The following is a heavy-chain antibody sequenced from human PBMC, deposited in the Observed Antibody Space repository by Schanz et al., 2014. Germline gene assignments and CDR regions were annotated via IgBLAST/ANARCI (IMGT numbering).Heavy chain of an antibody. CDR2: ISTYNSHT. D-gene: IGHD3-10*01. Sequence: QVRLVQSGAEAREPGASVKVSCKATGYMFDTYGFAWVRQAPGEGPEWMGWISTYNSHTRYRQKFQDTLYVPSDIATATAQVALSRQRTSLTAVYSSARDSARLNIFRGVTYFFDSWGQGTLVTVSS. J-gene: IGHJ4*02. CDR3: ARDSARLNIFRGVTYFFDS. CDR1: GYMFDTYG. V-gene: IGHV1-18*04.